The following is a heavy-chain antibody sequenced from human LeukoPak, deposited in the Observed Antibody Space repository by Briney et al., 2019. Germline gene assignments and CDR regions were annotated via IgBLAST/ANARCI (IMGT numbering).Heavy chain of an antibody. D-gene: IGHD3-22*01. CDR3: AKHSSAYYFNLYYFDY. J-gene: IGHJ4*02. CDR1: EFTFSDYA. V-gene: IGHV3-23*01. Sequence: PGGSLRLSCVASEFTFSDYAMSWVRQAPGKGLEWVSAITGSGGSTYYADSVTGRFTISRDNSKNTLYLQMNSLRVEDTAVYYCAKHSSAYYFNLYYFDYWGQGTLVTVSS. CDR2: ITGSGGST.